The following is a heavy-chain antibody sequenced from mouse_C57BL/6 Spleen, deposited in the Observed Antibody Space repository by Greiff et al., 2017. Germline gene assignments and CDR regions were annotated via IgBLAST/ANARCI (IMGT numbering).Heavy chain of an antibody. Sequence: VQVVESGAELVKPGASVKLSCKASGYTFTEYTIHWVKQRSGQGLEWIGWFYPGSGSIKYNEKFKDKATLTADKSSSTVYMELSRLTSEDSAVYFCARHEDRYGNYVYFDYWGQGTTLTVSS. V-gene: IGHV1-62-2*01. D-gene: IGHD2-1*01. CDR1: GYTFTEYT. CDR2: FYPGSGSI. J-gene: IGHJ2*01. CDR3: ARHEDRYGNYVYFDY.